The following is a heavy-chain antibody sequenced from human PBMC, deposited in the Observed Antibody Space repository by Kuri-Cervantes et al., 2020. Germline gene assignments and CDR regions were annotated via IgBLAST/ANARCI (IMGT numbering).Heavy chain of an antibody. Sequence: GGSLRLSCAASGFTFSSYGMHWVRQAPGKGLEWVAFIRYDGSNKYYADSVKGRFTISRDNSKNTLYLQMNSLRAEDTAVYYCAKDQHYDSSMSIDHWGQGTLVTVSS. V-gene: IGHV3-30*02. CDR2: IRYDGSNK. CDR1: GFTFSSYG. D-gene: IGHD3-22*01. J-gene: IGHJ4*02. CDR3: AKDQHYDSSMSIDH.